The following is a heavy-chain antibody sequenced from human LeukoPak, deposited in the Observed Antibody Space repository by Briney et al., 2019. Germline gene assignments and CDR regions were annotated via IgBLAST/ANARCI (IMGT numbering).Heavy chain of an antibody. CDR3: ARAGYYGDDAFDL. CDR2: IRQDGSEK. V-gene: IGHV3-7*01. D-gene: IGHD2/OR15-2a*01. J-gene: IGHJ3*01. Sequence: PGGSLRLSCAGSGFTIGSYWMSWVRQAPGKGLEWVANIRQDGSEKYYVDSVKGRLTISRDNAKNSLYLQMNSLRAEDTGIYYCARAGYYGDDAFDLWGQETMVTVSS. CDR1: GFTIGSYW.